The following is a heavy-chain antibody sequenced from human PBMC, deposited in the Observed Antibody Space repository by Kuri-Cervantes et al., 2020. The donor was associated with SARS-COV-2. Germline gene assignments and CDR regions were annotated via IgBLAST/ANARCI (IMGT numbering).Heavy chain of an antibody. CDR2: IDWDDDK. CDR1: GFSLNTSGMC. CDR3: VRIRAATVIADY. V-gene: IGHV2-70*11. D-gene: IGHD4-11*01. J-gene: IGHJ4*02. Sequence: LVCTESGFSLNTSGMCVSWIRQPPGKALEWLASIDWDDDKYYKTSLKTRLSISKDTSKDQVVLTMTNMDPVDTATYYCVRIRAATVIADYWGQGTLVTVSS.